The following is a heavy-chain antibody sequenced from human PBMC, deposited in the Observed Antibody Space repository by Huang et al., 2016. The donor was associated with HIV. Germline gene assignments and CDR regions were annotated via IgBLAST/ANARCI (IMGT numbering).Heavy chain of an antibody. CDR2: INSDGSSS. Sequence: EVQLVESGGGLVQPGGSLRLSCAASGFTFSSYWMHWVGQAPGKGRVWGVGINSDGSSSGYAYSVKGRFTISRDNDKNTLYLQMNSLRAEDTAVYYCVRDPRIQSWLNYFDYWGQGTLVSVSS. D-gene: IGHD3-22*01. CDR3: VRDPRIQSWLNYFDY. V-gene: IGHV3-74*01. J-gene: IGHJ4*02. CDR1: GFTFSSYW.